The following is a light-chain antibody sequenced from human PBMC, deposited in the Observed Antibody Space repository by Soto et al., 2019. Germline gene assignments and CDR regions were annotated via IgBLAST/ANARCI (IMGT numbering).Light chain of an antibody. Sequence: AIQVTQSPSSLSASVGDRVTITCRATQGYRRDLGWYQQKPGKAPKLLIYAASDLQAEVPSRFSGNRFGTDFTLTISSQQAEDCATYYCRKDHDYQWTFGQGTKVDIK. V-gene: IGKV1-6*01. CDR2: AAS. CDR3: RKDHDYQWT. J-gene: IGKJ2*02. CDR1: QGYRRD.